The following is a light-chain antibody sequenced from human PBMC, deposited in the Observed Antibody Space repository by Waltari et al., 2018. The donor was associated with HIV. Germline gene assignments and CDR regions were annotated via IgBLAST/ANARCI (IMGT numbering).Light chain of an antibody. V-gene: IGLV2-14*03. CDR3: SSYTSSSTPYV. CDR1: SSDVGGYNY. J-gene: IGLJ1*01. CDR2: DVS. Sequence: QSALTQPASVSGSPGQSITIPCTGTSSDVGGYNYVFWYQQHPGKAPKLMIYDVSNRPSGVSSRFSGSKSGNTASLTISGLQAEDETDYYCSSYTSSSTPYVFGTGTKVTVL.